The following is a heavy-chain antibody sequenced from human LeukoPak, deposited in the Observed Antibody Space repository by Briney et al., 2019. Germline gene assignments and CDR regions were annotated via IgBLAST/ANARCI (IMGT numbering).Heavy chain of an antibody. Sequence: PGGSLRLSCAASGFTFSSYPMGWVRQAPGKGLEWVSSSGTGDNTYYADSVKGRFTISRDNSKNTLSLQMNSLRAEDTAVYYCAKVWDTYYYDSSGSFDYWGQGTLVTVSS. J-gene: IGHJ4*02. CDR1: GFTFSSYP. D-gene: IGHD3-22*01. CDR3: AKVWDTYYYDSSGSFDY. V-gene: IGHV3-23*01. CDR2: SGTGDNT.